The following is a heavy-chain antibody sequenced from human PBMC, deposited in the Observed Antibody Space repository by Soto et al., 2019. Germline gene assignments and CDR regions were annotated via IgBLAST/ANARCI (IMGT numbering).Heavy chain of an antibody. D-gene: IGHD5-18*01. CDR2: IIPIFGTA. Sequence: QVQLVQSGAEVKKPGSSVKVSCKASGGTFSSYAISWVRQAPGQGLEWMGGIIPIFGTANYAQKFQGRVTITADESTSTDYMELSSLRSEDTALYYCARDDVDTAMPYGMDFWGQGTTVTVSS. CDR1: GGTFSSYA. J-gene: IGHJ6*02. CDR3: ARDDVDTAMPYGMDF. V-gene: IGHV1-69*12.